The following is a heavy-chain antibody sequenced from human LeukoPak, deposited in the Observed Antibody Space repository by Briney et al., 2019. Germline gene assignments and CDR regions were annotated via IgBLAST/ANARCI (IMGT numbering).Heavy chain of an antibody. CDR2: INPWSGST. CDR1: GYTFTSYF. CDR3: ARERLN. V-gene: IGHV1-46*01. J-gene: IGHJ4*02. Sequence: ASVRVSCKASGYTFTSYFMHWVRQGLGQGLEWMGIINPWSGSTTYAQKFQGRVTMTRDTSTSTVYMELSSLRSEDTAIYYCARERLNWGQGTLVTVSS.